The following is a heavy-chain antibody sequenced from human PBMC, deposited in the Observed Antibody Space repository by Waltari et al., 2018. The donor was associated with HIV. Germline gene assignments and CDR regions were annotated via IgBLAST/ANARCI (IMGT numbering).Heavy chain of an antibody. CDR3: ARVPYCSSTSCYAFDI. Sequence: QVQLVQSGAEVKKPGASVKVSCKASGYTFTGYYMHWVRQAPGQGLEWMGWINPNSGGTNYAKKFQGWVTMTRDTSISTAYMELSRLRSDDTAVYYCARVPYCSSTSCYAFDIWGQGTMVTVSS. D-gene: IGHD2-2*01. V-gene: IGHV1-2*04. J-gene: IGHJ3*02. CDR2: INPNSGGT. CDR1: GYTFTGYY.